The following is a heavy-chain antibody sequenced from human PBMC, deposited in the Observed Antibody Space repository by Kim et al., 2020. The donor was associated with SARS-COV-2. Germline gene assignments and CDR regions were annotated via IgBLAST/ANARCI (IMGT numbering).Heavy chain of an antibody. D-gene: IGHD4-17*01. CDR3: ARLDYGDYDEAFDL. CDR2: VHHTGSA. Sequence: SETLSLTCAVSGASVSGYWSWIRQPPGKSLQWIAYVHHTGSATYNPSPKSRVTISMDTSRNYISLKLTSLTAADTAIYYCARLDYGDYDEAFDLWGPGTLVSVSS. V-gene: IGHV4-59*08. CDR1: GASVSGY. J-gene: IGHJ3*01.